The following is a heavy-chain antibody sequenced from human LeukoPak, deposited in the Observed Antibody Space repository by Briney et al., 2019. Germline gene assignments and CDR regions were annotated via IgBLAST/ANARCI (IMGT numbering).Heavy chain of an antibody. CDR3: ARDNLSTYSSSWLNNWFDP. Sequence: SETLSLTCTVSGGSISSSSYYWGWIRQPPGKGLEWIGYIYYSGSTNYNPSLKSRVTISVDTSKNQFSLKLSSVTAADTAVYYCARDNLSTYSSSWLNNWFDPWGQGTLVTVSS. CDR1: GGSISSSSYY. D-gene: IGHD6-13*01. V-gene: IGHV4-61*01. J-gene: IGHJ5*02. CDR2: IYYSGST.